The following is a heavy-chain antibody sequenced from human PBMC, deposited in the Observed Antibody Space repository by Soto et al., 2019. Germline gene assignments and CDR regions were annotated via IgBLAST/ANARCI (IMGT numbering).Heavy chain of an antibody. D-gene: IGHD4-17*01. V-gene: IGHV3-53*01. CDR1: GFTFGNYA. Sequence: EGSLRLSCAASGFTFGNYAMTWVRQALGKGLEWVSVIYSGGRTDYADSVKGRFTISRDNSKNTVYLQMNSLRAEDTAVYYCARESDVYGGFDYWGQGTLVTVSS. CDR3: ARESDVYGGFDY. CDR2: IYSGGRT. J-gene: IGHJ4*02.